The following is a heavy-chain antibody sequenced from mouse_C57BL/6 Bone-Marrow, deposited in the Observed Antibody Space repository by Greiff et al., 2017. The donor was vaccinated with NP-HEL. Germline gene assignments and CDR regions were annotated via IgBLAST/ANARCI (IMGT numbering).Heavy chain of an antibody. CDR1: GFTFSDYG. CDR2: ISNLAYSI. CDR3: ARQGIYYGCDY. Sequence: EVKLVESGGGLVQPGGSLKLSCAASGFTFSDYGMAWVRQAPRKGPEWVAFISNLAYSIYYADTVTGRFTISRENAKNTLYLEMSSLRSEDTAMYYCARQGIYYGCDYWGQGTTLTVSS. D-gene: IGHD1-2*01. V-gene: IGHV5-15*01. J-gene: IGHJ2*01.